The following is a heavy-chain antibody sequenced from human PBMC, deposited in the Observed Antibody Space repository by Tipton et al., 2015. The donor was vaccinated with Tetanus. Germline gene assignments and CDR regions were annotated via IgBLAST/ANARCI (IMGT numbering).Heavy chain of an antibody. J-gene: IGHJ6*02. Sequence: TLSLTCTVSGDSVSGYYWSWIRQPPGKGLEWIGYVYYTGSTNHNPSLKSRVTISMDRSKNQISLQLTSVTAADTAVYYCARDRGVRGGYYYYHGMDVWGQGTTVTVSS. CDR2: VYYTGST. CDR1: GDSVSGYY. D-gene: IGHD3-10*01. CDR3: ARDRGVRGGYYYYHGMDV. V-gene: IGHV4-59*02.